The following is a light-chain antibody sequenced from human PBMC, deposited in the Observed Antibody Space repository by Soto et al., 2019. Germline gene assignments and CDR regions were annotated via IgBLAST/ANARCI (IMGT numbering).Light chain of an antibody. V-gene: IGKV3-20*01. CDR3: QQCSNWPLT. J-gene: IGKJ4*01. Sequence: EIVLTQSPGTLSLSPGERATLSCRASQSVSNNYLAWYQQKPGQAPRLLIYGASSRATGIPDRFSGSGSGTEFTLTISSLQSEDFAVYYCQQCSNWPLTFGGGTKVDIK. CDR2: GAS. CDR1: QSVSNNY.